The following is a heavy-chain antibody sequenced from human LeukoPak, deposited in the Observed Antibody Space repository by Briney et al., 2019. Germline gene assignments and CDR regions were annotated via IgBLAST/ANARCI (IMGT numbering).Heavy chain of an antibody. J-gene: IGHJ5*02. CDR3: ARRSAWYYYGSGSWFDP. CDR1: GGSFSGYY. V-gene: IGHV4-34*01. CDR2: INHSGST. D-gene: IGHD3-10*01. Sequence: SETLSLTCAVYGGSFSGYYWRWIRQPPGKGLEWIGEINHSGSTDYNPSLKSRVTISVDTSKNQFSLKLSSVTAADTAVYYCARRSAWYYYGSGSWFDPWGQGTLVTVSS.